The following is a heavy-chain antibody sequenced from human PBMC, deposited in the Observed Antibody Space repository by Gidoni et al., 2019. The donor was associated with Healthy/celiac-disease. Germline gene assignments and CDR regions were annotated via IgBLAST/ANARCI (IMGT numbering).Heavy chain of an antibody. V-gene: IGHV4-34*01. CDR2: INHSGST. Sequence: QVQLQQWGAGLLKPSETLSLTCAVYGGSFSGYYWSWIRQPPGKGLEWIGEINHSGSTNYNPSLKSRVTISVDTSKNQFSLKLSSVTAADTTVYYCAGLTTVTTGYWGQGTLVTVSS. CDR3: AGLTTVTTGY. J-gene: IGHJ4*02. CDR1: GGSFSGYY. D-gene: IGHD4-17*01.